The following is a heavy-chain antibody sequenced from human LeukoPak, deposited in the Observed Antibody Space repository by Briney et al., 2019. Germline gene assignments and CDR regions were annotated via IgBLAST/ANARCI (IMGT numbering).Heavy chain of an antibody. D-gene: IGHD1-20*01. J-gene: IGHJ4*02. Sequence: SVKVSCKASGGTFSSYAISWVRQAPGQGLEWMGGIIPIFGTANYAQKFQGRVTITADESTSTAYMELSSLRSDDTAVYYCARSLRYNSFSSDSWGQGTLVTVSS. V-gene: IGHV1-69*13. CDR3: ARSLRYNSFSSDS. CDR1: GGTFSSYA. CDR2: IIPIFGTA.